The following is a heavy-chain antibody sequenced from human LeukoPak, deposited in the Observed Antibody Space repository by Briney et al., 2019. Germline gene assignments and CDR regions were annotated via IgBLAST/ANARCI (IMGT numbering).Heavy chain of an antibody. D-gene: IGHD3-16*01. CDR2: INPDSGFT. CDR3: APTAEAYTSWWKV. CDR1: GYKFTDDY. V-gene: IGHV1-2*02. J-gene: IGHJ6*02. Sequence: ASVKVSCKASGYKFTDDYMHWVRQAPGQGLEFMGWINPDSGFTNYAQKFKGRVTMTRDTSISTAYLEVRSLTSDDTVVYYCAPTAEAYTSWWKVWGQGTTVTVSS.